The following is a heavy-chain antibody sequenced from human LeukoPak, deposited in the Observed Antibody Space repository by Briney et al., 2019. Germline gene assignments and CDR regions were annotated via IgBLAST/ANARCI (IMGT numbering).Heavy chain of an antibody. D-gene: IGHD5/OR15-5a*01. J-gene: IGHJ4*02. CDR1: GGSFSGYY. Sequence: PSETLSLTCAAYGGSFSGYYWSWIRQPPGKGLEWIGEINHSGSTNYNPPLKSRVTISVDTSKNQFSLKLSSVTAADTAVYYCARRIYVSYFDYWGQGTLVTVSP. CDR3: ARRIYVSYFDY. CDR2: INHSGST. V-gene: IGHV4-34*01.